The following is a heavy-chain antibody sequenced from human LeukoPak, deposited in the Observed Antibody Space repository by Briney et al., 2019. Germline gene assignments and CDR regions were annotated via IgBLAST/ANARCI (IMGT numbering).Heavy chain of an antibody. CDR2: IYTSGST. CDR3: ARDQSWELPEVYFDY. V-gene: IGHV4-4*07. J-gene: IGHJ4*02. Sequence: SETLSLTCAVYGGSFSGYYWSWIRQPAGKGLEWIGRIYTSGSTNYNPSLKSRVTMSVDTSKNQFSLKLSSVTAADTAVYYCARDQSWELPEVYFDYWGQGTLVTVSS. CDR1: GGSFSGYY. D-gene: IGHD1-26*01.